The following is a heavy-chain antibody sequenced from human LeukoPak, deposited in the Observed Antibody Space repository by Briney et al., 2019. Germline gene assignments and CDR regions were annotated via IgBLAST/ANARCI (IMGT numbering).Heavy chain of an antibody. J-gene: IGHJ4*02. CDR3: ARGTMIGFLSWYDY. D-gene: IGHD3-22*01. Sequence: GGPLRLSCAASGFTFSSYWMHWVRQAPGKGLGWVSRINSDGSSTSYADSVKGRFTISRDNAKNTLYLQMNSLRAEDTAVYYCARGTMIGFLSWYDYWGQGTLVTVSS. V-gene: IGHV3-74*01. CDR2: INSDGSST. CDR1: GFTFSSYW.